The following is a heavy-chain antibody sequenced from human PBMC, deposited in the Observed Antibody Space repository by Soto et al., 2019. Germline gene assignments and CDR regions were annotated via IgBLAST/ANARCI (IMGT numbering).Heavy chain of an antibody. CDR3: ARDHRGSSSYYYYGMDV. CDR2: ISAYNGNT. V-gene: IGHV1-18*04. J-gene: IGHJ6*02. CDR1: GYTFTSYG. D-gene: IGHD6-6*01. Sequence: GASVKVSCKASGYTFTSYGISWVRQAPGQGLEWMGWISAYNGNTNYAQKLQGRVTMTTDTSTSTAYMELRSLRSDDTAVYYGARDHRGSSSYYYYGMDVWGQGTTVTVS.